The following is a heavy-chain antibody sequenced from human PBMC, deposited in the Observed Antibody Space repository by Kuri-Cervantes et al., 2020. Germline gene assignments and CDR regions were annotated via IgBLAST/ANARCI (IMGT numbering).Heavy chain of an antibody. CDR2: ISSRSSAI. J-gene: IGHJ4*02. Sequence: GESLKISCAAAGFTFSNYWMNWVRQAPGKGLEWVSYISSRSSAIYYADSVKGRFTISRDDAKNSLFLQMNSLRDEDTAVYYCARDLGSYSNKPSSYWGQGTLVTVSS. CDR3: ARDLGSYSNKPSSY. CDR1: GFTFSNYW. V-gene: IGHV3-48*02. D-gene: IGHD4-11*01.